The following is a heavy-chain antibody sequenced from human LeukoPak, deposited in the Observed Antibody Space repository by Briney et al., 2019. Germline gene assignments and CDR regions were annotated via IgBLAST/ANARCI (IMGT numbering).Heavy chain of an antibody. CDR3: ARGENYYDSSGYS. V-gene: IGHV3-53*01. CDR1: GFIVSSRY. J-gene: IGHJ5*02. CDR2: IYSGVGT. Sequence: GGSLRLSCAASGFIVSSRYMSWVRQAPGKGLEWVSAIYSGVGTNYADSVKGRFTISRDNSRNTLYLQMNSLRAEDTAVYYCARGENYYDSSGYSWGQGTLVTVSS. D-gene: IGHD3-22*01.